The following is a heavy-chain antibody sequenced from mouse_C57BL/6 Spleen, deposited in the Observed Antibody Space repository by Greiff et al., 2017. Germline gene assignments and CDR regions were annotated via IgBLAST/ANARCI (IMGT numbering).Heavy chain of an antibody. Sequence: EVQLVESGGGLVQPGGSLSLSCAASGFTFTDYYMSWVRQPPGKALEWLGFIRNKANGYTTEYSASVKGRFTISRDNSQSILYLQMNALRAEDSATYYCARSPPFSYGSSYGWYFDVWGTGTTVTVSS. CDR2: IRNKANGYTT. CDR1: GFTFTDYY. D-gene: IGHD1-1*01. CDR3: ARSPPFSYGSSYGWYFDV. V-gene: IGHV7-3*01. J-gene: IGHJ1*03.